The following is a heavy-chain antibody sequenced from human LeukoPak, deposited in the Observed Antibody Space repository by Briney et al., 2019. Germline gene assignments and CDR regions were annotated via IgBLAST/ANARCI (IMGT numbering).Heavy chain of an antibody. Sequence: GGSLRLSCAASGFTFSSYGMHWVRQAPGKGLEWVANIKQDGSEKYYVDSVKGRFTISRDNAKNSLYLQMNSLRAEDTAVYYCARDASAAAGTYHFDYWGQGTLVTVSS. D-gene: IGHD6-13*01. V-gene: IGHV3-7*01. CDR1: GFTFSSYG. CDR2: IKQDGSEK. CDR3: ARDASAAAGTYHFDY. J-gene: IGHJ4*02.